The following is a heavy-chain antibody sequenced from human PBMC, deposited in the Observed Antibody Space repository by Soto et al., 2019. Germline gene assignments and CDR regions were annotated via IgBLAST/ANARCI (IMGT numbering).Heavy chain of an antibody. CDR1: GGSISSYY. Sequence: KSSETLSLTCTVSGGSISSYYWSWIRQPPGKGLEWIGYIYYSGSTNYNPSLKSRVTISVDTSKNQFSLKLSSVTAADTAVYYCARTRQELLGYYYYYYGMDVWGQGTTVTVSS. CDR2: IYYSGST. D-gene: IGHD3-10*01. V-gene: IGHV4-59*01. J-gene: IGHJ6*02. CDR3: ARTRQELLGYYYYYYGMDV.